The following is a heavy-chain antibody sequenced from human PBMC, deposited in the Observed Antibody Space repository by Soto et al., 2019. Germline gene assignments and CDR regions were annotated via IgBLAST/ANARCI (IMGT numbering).Heavy chain of an antibody. V-gene: IGHV1-18*01. J-gene: IGHJ5*02. Sequence: ASVKVSCKASGYTFTSYGISWVRQAPGQGLEWMGWISAYNGNTNYAQKLQGRVTMTTDTSTSTAYMELRSLRSDDTAVYYCARDPKWGIAAAGTPHWFDPWGQGTLVTVSS. D-gene: IGHD6-13*01. CDR3: ARDPKWGIAAAGTPHWFDP. CDR2: ISAYNGNT. CDR1: GYTFTSYG.